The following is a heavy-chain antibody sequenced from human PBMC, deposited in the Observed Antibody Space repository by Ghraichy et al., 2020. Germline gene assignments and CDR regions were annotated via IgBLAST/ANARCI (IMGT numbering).Heavy chain of an antibody. CDR1: GFSLSNARMG. D-gene: IGHD3-3*01. Sequence: SGPTLVKPTETLTLTCTVSGFSLSNARMGVSWIRQPPGKALEWLAHIFSNDEKSYSTSLKSRLTISKDTSKSQVVLTMTNMDPVDTATYYCARIARYPGEWLLGFYGMDVWGQGTTVTVSS. J-gene: IGHJ6*02. CDR3: ARIARYPGEWLLGFYGMDV. CDR2: IFSNDEK. V-gene: IGHV2-26*01.